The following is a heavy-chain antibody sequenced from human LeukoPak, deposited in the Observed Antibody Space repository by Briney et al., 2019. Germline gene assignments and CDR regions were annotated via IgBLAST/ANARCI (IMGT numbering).Heavy chain of an antibody. D-gene: IGHD6-13*01. J-gene: IGHJ4*02. CDR2: INPNSGGT. V-gene: IGHV1-2*06. CDR1: GYTFSGYY. CDR3: ARIAAVDLSD. Sequence: GASVKVSRKASGYTFSGYYMHWVRQARGQGLEWMGRINPNSGGTNYAQKFQGRVTMTRDTSISTAYMELSRLRSDDTAVYYCARIAAVDLSDWGQGTLVTVSS.